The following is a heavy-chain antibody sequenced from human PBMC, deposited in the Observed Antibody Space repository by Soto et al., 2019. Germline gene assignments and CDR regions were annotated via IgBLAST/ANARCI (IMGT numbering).Heavy chain of an antibody. Sequence: VRLSCAASGFTVSSHYMSWVRQTPGKGLEWVSILYASDSTFYADSVEGRFTISRDNSKNTVYLQLNSLRAEDTAVYYCATTVTRLIAFDVWGQGTMVTVSS. D-gene: IGHD4-17*01. V-gene: IGHV3-53*01. CDR3: ATTVTRLIAFDV. J-gene: IGHJ3*01. CDR1: GFTVSSHY. CDR2: LYASDST.